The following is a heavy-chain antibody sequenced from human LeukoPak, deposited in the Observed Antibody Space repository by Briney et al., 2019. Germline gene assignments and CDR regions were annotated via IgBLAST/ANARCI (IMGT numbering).Heavy chain of an antibody. J-gene: IGHJ6*02. CDR3: AKDESTGGFAPGYFYGMCV. CDR1: GFRFDDYG. CDR2: ISWSGTTT. D-gene: IGHD3-16*01. V-gene: IGHV3-9*01. Sequence: PGGSLRLSCVVSGFRFDDYGMHWVRQAPGKGLEWVSGISWSGTTTGYVDSVKGRFTISRDSAKNSLYLQMDSLRVEDTGLYYCAKDESTGGFAPGYFYGMCVWGQGTTVTVSS.